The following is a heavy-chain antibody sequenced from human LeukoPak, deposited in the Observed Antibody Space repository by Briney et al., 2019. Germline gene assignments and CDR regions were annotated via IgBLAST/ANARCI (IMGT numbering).Heavy chain of an antibody. CDR3: ASASHRGSGSYYNSRYLSDY. V-gene: IGHV1-18*01. J-gene: IGHJ4*02. Sequence: ASVKVSCKASGYTFTSYGISWVRQAPGQGLEWMGWISAYNGNTSYAQKLQGRVTMTTDTSTSTAYMELSRLRSDDTAVYYCASASHRGSGSYYNSRYLSDYWGQGTLVTVSS. CDR2: ISAYNGNT. D-gene: IGHD3-10*01. CDR1: GYTFTSYG.